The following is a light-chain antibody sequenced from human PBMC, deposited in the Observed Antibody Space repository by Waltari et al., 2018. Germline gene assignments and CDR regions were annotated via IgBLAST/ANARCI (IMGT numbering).Light chain of an antibody. J-gene: IGKJ1*01. CDR3: QKYGTLPAT. CDR2: DAS. CDR1: QSVSRT. V-gene: IGKV3-20*01. Sequence: EIVLTQSPGTLPLSQGERATLSCRASQSVSRTLAWYHQKPGQAPRLLIYDASTRATGIPDRFSGSGSGTDFSLTISRLEPEDFAVYYCQKYGTLPATFGQGTKVGIK.